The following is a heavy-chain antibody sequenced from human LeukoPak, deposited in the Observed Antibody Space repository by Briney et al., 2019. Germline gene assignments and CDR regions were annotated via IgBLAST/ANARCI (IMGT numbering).Heavy chain of an antibody. J-gene: IGHJ4*02. CDR1: GYTFTSYG. V-gene: IGHV1-18*01. D-gene: IGHD6-19*01. CDR2: ISAYNGNT. CDR3: ARDPDSSGWYIGYFDY. Sequence: ASVKVSCKASGYTFTSYGISWVRQAPGQGLEWMGWISAYNGNTNYAQKLQGRVTMTTDTSTSTAYMGLRSLRSDDTAVYYCARDPDSSGWYIGYFDYWGQVTLVTVSS.